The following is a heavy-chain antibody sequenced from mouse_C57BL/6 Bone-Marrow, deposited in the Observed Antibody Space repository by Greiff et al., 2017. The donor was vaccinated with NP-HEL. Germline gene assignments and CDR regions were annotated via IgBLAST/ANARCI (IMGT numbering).Heavy chain of an antibody. CDR1: GYTFTSYW. CDR2: IDPSDSYT. J-gene: IGHJ2*01. CDR3: AREGQGFDY. Sequence: QVQLQQPGAELVMPGASVKLSCKASGYTFTSYWMHWVKQRPGQGLEWIGEIDPSDSYTNYNQKFKGKSTLTVYKSSSTAYMQLSSLTSEDSAVYYCAREGQGFDYWGQGTTLTVSS. V-gene: IGHV1-69*01.